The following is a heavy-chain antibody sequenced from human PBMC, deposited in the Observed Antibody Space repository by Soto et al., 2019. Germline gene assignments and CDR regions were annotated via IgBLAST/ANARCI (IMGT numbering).Heavy chain of an antibody. CDR3: AKPNYDFLSAGNWFDP. D-gene: IGHD3-3*01. Sequence: GGSLRLSWAASGFTFSSYAMSWVRQAPGKGLEWVSAISGSGGSTYYADSVKGRFTISRDNSKNTLYLQMNSLRAEDTAVYYCAKPNYDFLSAGNWFDPWGQGPLVTVPS. J-gene: IGHJ5*02. V-gene: IGHV3-23*01. CDR2: ISGSGGST. CDR1: GFTFSSYA.